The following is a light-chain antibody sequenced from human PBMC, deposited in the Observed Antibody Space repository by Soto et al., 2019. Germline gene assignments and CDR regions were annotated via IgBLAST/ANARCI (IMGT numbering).Light chain of an antibody. Sequence: DIVMTQSPLSLPVTPGEPASISCRSSQSLLHSNGYNYLDWYLQKPGQSPQLLIYLGSNRASGVPDRFSGSGSGTDFTLKISRVEGEDVGVYYCMQDLQHPDFGQGTKVDIK. CDR2: LGS. J-gene: IGKJ1*01. CDR1: QSLLHSNGYNY. CDR3: MQDLQHPD. V-gene: IGKV2-28*01.